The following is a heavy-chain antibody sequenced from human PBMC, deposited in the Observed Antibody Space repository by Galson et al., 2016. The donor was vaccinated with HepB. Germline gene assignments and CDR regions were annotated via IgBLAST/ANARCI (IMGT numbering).Heavy chain of an antibody. D-gene: IGHD3-10*01. Sequence: SETLSLTCAISDGSFSGYYWSWIRRSPGKGLEWIGEIKESGTSRYSPSLRSRITISVDTSKNQFSLNLSPVTAADTAVYYCARGRRIRGVSTKFNWFDPWGQGTPVTVAS. J-gene: IGHJ5*02. CDR3: ARGRRIRGVSTKFNWFDP. CDR1: DGSFSGYY. CDR2: IKESGTS. V-gene: IGHV4-34*01.